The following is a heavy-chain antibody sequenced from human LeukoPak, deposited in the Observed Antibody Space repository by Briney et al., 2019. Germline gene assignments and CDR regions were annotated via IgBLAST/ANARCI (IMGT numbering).Heavy chain of an antibody. D-gene: IGHD6-13*01. V-gene: IGHV4-59*01. Sequence: SETLSLTCTVSGGSISSYYWSWIRQPPGRGLEWIGYIYYSGSTNYNPSLKSRVTISVDTSKNQFSLKLSSVTAADTAVYYCARAIAAAAPFDYWGQGTLVTVSS. CDR2: IYYSGST. CDR3: ARAIAAAAPFDY. J-gene: IGHJ4*02. CDR1: GGSISSYY.